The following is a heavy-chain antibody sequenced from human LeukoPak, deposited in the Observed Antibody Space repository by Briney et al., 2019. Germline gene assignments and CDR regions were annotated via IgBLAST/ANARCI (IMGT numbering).Heavy chain of an antibody. Sequence: GGSLRLSCAASEFTFSDYYMSWIRQAPGKRLEWVSYISSSGSTIYYADSVKGRFTISRDNAKNSLYLQMNSLRAEDTAVYYCARDQTIFGVDPFGMDVWGQGTTVTVSS. CDR1: EFTFSDYY. CDR2: ISSSGSTI. V-gene: IGHV3-11*01. J-gene: IGHJ6*02. D-gene: IGHD3-3*01. CDR3: ARDQTIFGVDPFGMDV.